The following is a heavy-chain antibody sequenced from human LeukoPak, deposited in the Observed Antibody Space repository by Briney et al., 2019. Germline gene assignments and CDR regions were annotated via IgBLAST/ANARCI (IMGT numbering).Heavy chain of an antibody. D-gene: IGHD4-17*01. CDR1: GGSFSGYY. V-gene: IGHV4-34*01. Sequence: SETLSLTCAVYGGSFSGYYWSWIRQLPGKWLEWIGEINHSGSTNYNPSLKSRVTISVDTSKNQFSLKLSSVTAADTAVYYCARTRVRLRSSSFDYWGQGTLVTVSS. CDR2: INHSGST. J-gene: IGHJ4*02. CDR3: ARTRVRLRSSSFDY.